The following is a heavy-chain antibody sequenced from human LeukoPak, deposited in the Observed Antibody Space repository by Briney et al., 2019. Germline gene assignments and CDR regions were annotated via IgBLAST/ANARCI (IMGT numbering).Heavy chain of an antibody. Sequence: GASVKVSCKASGYTFTTYGISWVRQAPGQGLEWMGWISAYNGNTNYAQKLQGRVTMTTDTSTSTAYMELRSLRSDDTAVYYCARVYHHYYGSGSRFDYWGQGTLVTVSS. CDR2: ISAYNGNT. D-gene: IGHD3-10*01. V-gene: IGHV1-18*01. J-gene: IGHJ4*02. CDR1: GYTFTTYG. CDR3: ARVYHHYYGSGSRFDY.